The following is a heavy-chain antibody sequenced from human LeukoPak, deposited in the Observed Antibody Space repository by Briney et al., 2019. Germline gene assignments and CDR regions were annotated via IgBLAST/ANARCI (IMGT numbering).Heavy chain of an antibody. D-gene: IGHD3-9*01. Sequence: WGSLRLSCAASGFTVSSYAMTWVRQAPGKGLEWVSAIGYSAGDTYYADSVKGRFTISRDNSKNTLYLQMNSLRAEDTAVYYCARDLLYYDILTGYPTVYYYYGMDVWGQGTTVTVSS. CDR1: GFTVSSYA. V-gene: IGHV3-23*01. J-gene: IGHJ6*02. CDR2: IGYSAGDT. CDR3: ARDLLYYDILTGYPTVYYYYGMDV.